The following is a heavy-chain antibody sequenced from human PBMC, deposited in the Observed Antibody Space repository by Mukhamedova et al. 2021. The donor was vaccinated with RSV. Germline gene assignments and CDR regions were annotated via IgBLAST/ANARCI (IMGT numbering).Heavy chain of an antibody. J-gene: IGHJ4*02. CDR3: VRIGYRSSSFDY. CDR2: IKEDGTTI. V-gene: IGHV3-7*01. D-gene: IGHD2-2*01. Sequence: GLEWVANIKEDGTTIYYVDSVKGRFTISRDNAKNSVYLQMNSLRAEDTAIHFCVRIGYRSSSFDYLGRGTLVTVSS.